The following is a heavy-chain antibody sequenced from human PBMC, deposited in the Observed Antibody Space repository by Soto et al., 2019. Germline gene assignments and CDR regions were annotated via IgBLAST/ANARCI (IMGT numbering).Heavy chain of an antibody. J-gene: IGHJ5*02. CDR1: GGTFSSYA. CDR3: AREGSITIFGEPGDWFDP. Sequence: GASVKVSCKASGGTFSSYAISWVRQAPGQGLEWMGGIVPIFGTANYAQKFQGRVTITADESTSTAYMELSSLRSEDTAVYYCAREGSITIFGEPGDWFDPWGQGTLVTVS. D-gene: IGHD3-3*01. CDR2: IVPIFGTA. V-gene: IGHV1-69*13.